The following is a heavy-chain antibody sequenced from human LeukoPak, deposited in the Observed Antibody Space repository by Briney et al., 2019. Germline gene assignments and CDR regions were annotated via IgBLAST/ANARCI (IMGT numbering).Heavy chain of an antibody. J-gene: IGHJ4*02. V-gene: IGHV3-30*02. D-gene: IGHD1-26*01. CDR1: GFPFSSDG. CDR3: ASGGPTRATPAY. CDR2: LRKDATYS. Sequence: PGGSLRLSCAASGFPFSSDGMYWVRHTPDKGLQWVAYLRKDATYSNYADSVRGPFTISTDNSKNTLGLRIISVRVEDTAVYYCASGGPTRATPAYWGQGPLVTVYS.